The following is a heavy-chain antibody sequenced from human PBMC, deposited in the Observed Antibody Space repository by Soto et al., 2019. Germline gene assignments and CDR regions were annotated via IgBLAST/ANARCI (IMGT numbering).Heavy chain of an antibody. CDR1: GGSISSGGYY. CDR2: IYYSGST. D-gene: IGHD3-3*01. Sequence: SETLSLTCTVSGGSISSGGYYWSWIRQHPGKGLEWIGYIYYSGSTYYNPSLKSRVTISVDTSKNQFSLKLSSVTAADTAVYYCARVPFRAYYDFWSGPLEIPPHLDAFDIWGQGTMVTVS. CDR3: ARVPFRAYYDFWSGPLEIPPHLDAFDI. J-gene: IGHJ3*02. V-gene: IGHV4-31*03.